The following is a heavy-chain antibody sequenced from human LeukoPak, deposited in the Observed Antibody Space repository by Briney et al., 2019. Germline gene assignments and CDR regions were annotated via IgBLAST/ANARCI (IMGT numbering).Heavy chain of an antibody. V-gene: IGHV1-18*01. D-gene: IGHD2-15*01. CDR1: GYTFTSYG. Sequence: ASVKVSCKASGYTFTSYGISWVRQAPGQGLEWMGWISAYNGNTNYAQKLQGRVTMTTDTTTSTAYMELRSLRSDDTAVYYCARDGVVPCSGGTCFGAGLAFDIWGQGTMVTVS. J-gene: IGHJ3*02. CDR2: ISAYNGNT. CDR3: ARDGVVPCSGGTCFGAGLAFDI.